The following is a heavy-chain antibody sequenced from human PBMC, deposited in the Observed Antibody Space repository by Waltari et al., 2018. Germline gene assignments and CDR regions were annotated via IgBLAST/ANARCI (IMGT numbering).Heavy chain of an antibody. CDR1: GFTLSTDW. CDR2: INQDGGEK. CDR3: SKRLDI. J-gene: IGHJ3*02. Sequence: EVQLVDSGEGLVQPGGSLRLSCQAPGFTLSTDWMDWCRQAPGKGLQCVDNINQDGGEKYCLDSVKGRSIISRDNAKKSVYLEMNSLRAEDTAIYYCSKRLDIWGRGTMVAVSS. V-gene: IGHV3-7*01.